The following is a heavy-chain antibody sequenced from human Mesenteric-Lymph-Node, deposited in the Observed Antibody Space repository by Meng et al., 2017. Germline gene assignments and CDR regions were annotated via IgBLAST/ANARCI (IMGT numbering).Heavy chain of an antibody. J-gene: IGHJ4*02. V-gene: IGHV4-59*01. Sequence: GSLRLSCTVSAASINTSWWSWIRQPPGKGLEWIGYIYHTGSTNSNPSLKSRLTISVDTSKNQFSLKLRSVTAADTAIYYCTRGSGHTALDHWGQGTLVTVSS. CDR1: AASINTSW. D-gene: IGHD2-15*01. CDR3: TRGSGHTALDH. CDR2: IYHTGST.